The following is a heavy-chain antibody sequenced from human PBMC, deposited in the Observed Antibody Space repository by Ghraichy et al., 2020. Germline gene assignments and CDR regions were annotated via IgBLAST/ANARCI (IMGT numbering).Heavy chain of an antibody. J-gene: IGHJ6*02. CDR3: ARASAVVRFYYYAALDV. CDR1: GFTLSDYS. CDR2: ITSSGKFI. D-gene: IGHD4-23*01. Sequence: GSLNISCAASGFTLSDYSINWVRQAPGKGLEWISYITSSGKFISYADSVRGRFTVSRDNARNALYLQMNSLRGEDTAVYYCARASAVVRFYYYAALDVWGQGTTVTVSS. V-gene: IGHV3-48*01.